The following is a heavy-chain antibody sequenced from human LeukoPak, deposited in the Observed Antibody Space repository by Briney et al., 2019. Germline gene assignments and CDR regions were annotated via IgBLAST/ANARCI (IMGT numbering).Heavy chain of an antibody. J-gene: IGHJ4*02. D-gene: IGHD5-12*01. CDR1: GFRFSDYG. CDR2: ICGSGDA. CDR3: AKSSAAACYSGAHS. Sequence: AGSLRLSCAVSGFRFSDYGMRWVRPPLGKGLEGVASICGSGDAHYADSVRGRFTISRDNNKNTLCLHMDSLRAEDTATYYCAKSSAAACYSGAHSWGQGTLVTVSS. V-gene: IGHV3-23*01.